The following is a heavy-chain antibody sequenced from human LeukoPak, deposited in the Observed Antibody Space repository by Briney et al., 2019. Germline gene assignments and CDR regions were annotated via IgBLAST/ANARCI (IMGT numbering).Heavy chain of an antibody. CDR1: GFTFSSYE. V-gene: IGHV3-48*03. D-gene: IGHD6-19*01. CDR2: ISSSGSTI. CDR3: ARHSSGWYPNDY. Sequence: GGSLRLSWAASGFTFSSYEMNWVRQAPGKGREWVSYISSSGSTIYYAAIVKGRFTISRDNHKNSLYLQMNSLRAEDTAVYYCARHSSGWYPNDYWGQGTLVTVSS. J-gene: IGHJ4*02.